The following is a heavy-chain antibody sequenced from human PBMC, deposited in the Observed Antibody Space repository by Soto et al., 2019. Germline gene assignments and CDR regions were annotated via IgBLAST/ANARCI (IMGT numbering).Heavy chain of an antibody. CDR2: ISGSGGST. CDR3: AKVEGYDFWSGPPGY. V-gene: IGHV3-23*01. J-gene: IGHJ4*02. D-gene: IGHD3-3*01. Sequence: PGGSLRLSCADSGFTFSSYAMSWVRQAPRKGLEWVSAISGSGGSTYYADSVKGRFTISRDNSKNTLYLQMNSLRAEDTAVYYCAKVEGYDFWSGPPGYWGQGTLVTVSS. CDR1: GFTFSSYA.